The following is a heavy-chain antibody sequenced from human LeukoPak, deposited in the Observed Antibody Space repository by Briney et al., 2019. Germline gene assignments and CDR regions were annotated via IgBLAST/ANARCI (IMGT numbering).Heavy chain of an antibody. CDR1: GGSISSYY. CDR3: ARDRRGGGSYPFFDY. Sequence: PSETLSLTCTVSGGSISSYYWSWIRQPAGKGLEWIGRIYRSGSTNYNPSLKSRVTMSVDTSKNQFSLKLRSVTAADTAVYYCARDRRGGGSYPFFDYWGQGTLVTVSS. V-gene: IGHV4-4*07. D-gene: IGHD1-26*01. J-gene: IGHJ4*02. CDR2: IYRSGST.